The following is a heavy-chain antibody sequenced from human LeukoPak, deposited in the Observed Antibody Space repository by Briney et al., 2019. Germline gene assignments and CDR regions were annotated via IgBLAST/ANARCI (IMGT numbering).Heavy chain of an antibody. Sequence: GGSLRLSCAASGFTFDDYGMSWFRQAPGKGLEWVSGINWNGGSTGYADSVKGRFTISRDNAKNSLYLQMNSLRAEDTALYYCARYSSSGYYYYMDVWGKGTTVTVSS. V-gene: IGHV3-20*04. J-gene: IGHJ6*03. CDR3: ARYSSSGYYYYMDV. CDR2: INWNGGST. D-gene: IGHD6-6*01. CDR1: GFTFDDYG.